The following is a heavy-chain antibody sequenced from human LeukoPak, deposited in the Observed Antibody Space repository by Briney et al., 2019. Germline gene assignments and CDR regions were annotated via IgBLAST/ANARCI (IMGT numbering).Heavy chain of an antibody. D-gene: IGHD4-17*01. CDR1: SYTFTNYD. CDR2: ISAYNGNT. CDR3: ASVLTVTTRGAFDI. J-gene: IGHJ3*02. Sequence: ASVKVSCKASSYTFTNYDINWVRQAPGQGLEWMGWISAYNGNTNYAQKLQGRVTMTTDTSTNTAYMELRSLRSDDTAVYYCASVLTVTTRGAFDIWGQGTMVTVSS. V-gene: IGHV1-18*01.